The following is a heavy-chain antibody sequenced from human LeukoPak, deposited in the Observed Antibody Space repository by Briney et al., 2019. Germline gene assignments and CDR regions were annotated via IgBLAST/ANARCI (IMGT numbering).Heavy chain of an antibody. CDR1: GFTFSSYA. Sequence: GGSLRLSCAASGFTFSSYAMTWVRQGPGKGPEWVSDISGGGGSTYYADSVKGRFTISRDNSKNTLYLQMHSLRAEDTAVYYCAIYSGYGTSAFDIWGQGTMVTVSS. CDR3: AIYSGYGTSAFDI. V-gene: IGHV3-23*01. D-gene: IGHD5-12*01. J-gene: IGHJ3*02. CDR2: ISGGGGST.